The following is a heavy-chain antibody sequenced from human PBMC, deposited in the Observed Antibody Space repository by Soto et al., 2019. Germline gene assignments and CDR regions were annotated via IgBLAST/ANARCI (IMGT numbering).Heavy chain of an antibody. Sequence: QLQLQESGSGLVKPSQTLSLTCAVSGGSISSGGYYWSWIRQPPGKGLEWIGYIYHSGSTYYNPSPIRRVTISVDRSKNQFSLTLASVTAAYTAVYYCARVPGPWGQGTLVTVSS. V-gene: IGHV4-30-2*01. CDR2: IYHSGST. CDR1: GGSISSGGYY. CDR3: ARVPGP. J-gene: IGHJ5*02.